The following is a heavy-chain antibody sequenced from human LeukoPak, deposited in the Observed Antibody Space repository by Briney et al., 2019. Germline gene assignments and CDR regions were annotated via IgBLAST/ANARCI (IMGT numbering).Heavy chain of an antibody. V-gene: IGHV4-59*01. J-gene: IGHJ4*02. CDR2: IYYSGST. D-gene: IGHD3-22*01. CDR3: ARWIYDSSGYYLDY. Sequence: KPSETLSLTCTVSGGSISSYYWSWIRQPPGKGLEWIGYIYYSGSTNYNPSLKSRVTISVDTSKNQFSLKLSSVTAADTAVYYSARWIYDSSGYYLDYWGQGTLVTVSS. CDR1: GGSISSYY.